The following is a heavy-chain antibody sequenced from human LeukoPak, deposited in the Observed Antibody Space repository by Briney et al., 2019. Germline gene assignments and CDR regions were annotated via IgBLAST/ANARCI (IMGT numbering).Heavy chain of an antibody. V-gene: IGHV4-4*07. J-gene: IGHJ5*02. D-gene: IGHD2-2*01. CDR2: IYTSGST. Sequence: SETLSLTCTVSGGSISSYYWSWIRQPAGKGLEWIGRIYTSGSTNYNPSLKSRVTMSVDTSKNQFLLKLGSVTAADTAVYYCARNYYSSTSCYFPRNWFDPWGQGTLVTVSS. CDR1: GGSISSYY. CDR3: ARNYYSSTSCYFPRNWFDP.